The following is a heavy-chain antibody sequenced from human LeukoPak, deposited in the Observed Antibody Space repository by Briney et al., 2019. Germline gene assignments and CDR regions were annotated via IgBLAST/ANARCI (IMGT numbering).Heavy chain of an antibody. D-gene: IGHD3-10*01. CDR2: ITGSGGST. Sequence: GGSLRLSCAASGFTFSNYGLSWVRQAPGKGLEWVSGITGSGGSTYYADSVKGRFTISRDNSKNTLYLQMNSLRAEDTAVYYCASGSPHLSYFDYWGQGTLVTVSS. J-gene: IGHJ4*02. CDR1: GFTFSNYG. CDR3: ASGSPHLSYFDY. V-gene: IGHV3-23*01.